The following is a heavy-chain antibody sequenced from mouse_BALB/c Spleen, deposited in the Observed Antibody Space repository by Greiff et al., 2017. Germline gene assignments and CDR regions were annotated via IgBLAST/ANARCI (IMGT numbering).Heavy chain of an antibody. CDR2: INPSTGYT. CDR3: ATYYGPAWFAY. J-gene: IGHJ3*01. CDR1: GYTFTSYW. Sequence: ESGAELAKPGASVKMSCKASGYTFTSYWMHWVKQRPGQGLEWIGYINPSTGYTEYNQKFKDKATLTADKSSSTAYMQLSSLTSEDSAVYYCATYYGPAWFAYWGQGTLVTVSA. D-gene: IGHD1-1*01. V-gene: IGHV1-7*01.